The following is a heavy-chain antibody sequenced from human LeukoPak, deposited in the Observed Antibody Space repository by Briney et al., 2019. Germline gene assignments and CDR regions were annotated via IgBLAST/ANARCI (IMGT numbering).Heavy chain of an antibody. CDR1: GFTFSSYS. CDR3: ARDPVTSPLVAFDI. J-gene: IGHJ3*02. CDR2: IKQDGSEK. Sequence: GGSLRLSCAASGFTFSSYSMNWVRQAPGKGLEWVANIKQDGSEKYYVDSVKGRFTISRDNAKNSLYLQMNSLRAEDTALYYCARDPVTSPLVAFDIWGQGTTVTVSS. V-gene: IGHV3-7*01. D-gene: IGHD2-21*02.